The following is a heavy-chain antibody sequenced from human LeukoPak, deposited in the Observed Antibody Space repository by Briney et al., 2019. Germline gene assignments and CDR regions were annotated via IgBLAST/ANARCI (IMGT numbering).Heavy chain of an antibody. D-gene: IGHD2-21*02. Sequence: GGSLRLSCAASGFTFSDYYMSWIRQAPGQGLEWVSYISASNSYTNYADSVKGRFTISRDNAKNSLYLQMNSLRAEDMAVYYCARDIAGTARSDYWGQGTLVTVSS. CDR2: ISASNSYT. CDR1: GFTFSDYY. CDR3: ARDIAGTARSDY. V-gene: IGHV3-11*05. J-gene: IGHJ4*02.